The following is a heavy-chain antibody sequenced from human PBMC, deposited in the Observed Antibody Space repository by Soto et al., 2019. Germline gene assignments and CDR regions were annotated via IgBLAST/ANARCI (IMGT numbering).Heavy chain of an antibody. CDR3: ARRTSGWYSDY. Sequence: GGSLRLSCAASGFTFSSYSMIWVRQPPGKGLECISYIDSGGGTIYQTDSVRGRFTISRDNAKNSLYLQMNSLRGEDTAVYYCARRTSGWYSDYWGLGTLVTVSS. J-gene: IGHJ4*02. D-gene: IGHD6-19*01. V-gene: IGHV3-48*01. CDR1: GFTFSSYS. CDR2: IDSGGGTI.